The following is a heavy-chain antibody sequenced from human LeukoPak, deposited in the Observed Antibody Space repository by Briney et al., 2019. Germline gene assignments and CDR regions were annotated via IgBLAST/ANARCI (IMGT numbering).Heavy chain of an antibody. J-gene: IGHJ4*02. CDR2: IWYDGSNK. Sequence: HPGGSLRLSCAASGFTFSSYGMHWVRQAPGKGLEWVAVIWYDGSNKYYADSVKGRSTISRDNSKNTLYLQMNSLRAEDTAVYYCARDPQGGWLQLSYYFYYWGQGTLVTVSS. CDR1: GFTFSSYG. V-gene: IGHV3-33*01. D-gene: IGHD5-24*01. CDR3: ARDPQGGWLQLSYYFYY.